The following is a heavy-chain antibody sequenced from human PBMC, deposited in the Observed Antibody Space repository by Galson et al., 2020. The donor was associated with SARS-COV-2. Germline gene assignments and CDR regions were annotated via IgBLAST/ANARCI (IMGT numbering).Heavy chain of an antibody. CDR2: TYPGASAT. Sequence: HGESLKISCAAAGYAFTNYWIGWVRQMPGKGLEWIGNTYPGASATRYSASFQGHVTISIDKSISTAYLQWTSLKASAPAIYYCARRIPGSAGADDWGQGSLVTVSS. CDR1: GYAFTNYW. J-gene: IGHJ4*02. V-gene: IGHV5-51*01. CDR3: ARRIPGSAGADD. D-gene: IGHD2-21*01.